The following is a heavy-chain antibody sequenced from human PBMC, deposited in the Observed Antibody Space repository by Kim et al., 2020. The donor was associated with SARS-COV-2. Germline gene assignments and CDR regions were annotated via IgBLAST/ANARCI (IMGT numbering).Heavy chain of an antibody. CDR3: ARRRRDTGFDY. V-gene: IGHV4-34*01. Sequence: SETLSLTCAVYGGSFSGYYWSWIRQPPGKGLEWIGEINHSGSTNYNPSLKSRVTISVDTSKNQFSLKLSSVNAADTAVYYCARRRRDTGFDYWGQGTLVT. CDR2: INHSGST. CDR1: GGSFSGYY. D-gene: IGHD3-10*01. J-gene: IGHJ4*02.